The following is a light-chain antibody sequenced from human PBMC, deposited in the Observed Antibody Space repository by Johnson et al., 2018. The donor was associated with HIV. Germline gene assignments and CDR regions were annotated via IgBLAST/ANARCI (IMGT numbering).Light chain of an antibody. CDR2: DNN. Sequence: TQPPSVSAAPGQKVTISCSGSSSTIGHNYVSWYQQLPGTAPKLLIYDNNKRPSGIPDRFSGSKSGTSATLGITGLPTGDEADYYCGTWDSSLSVYVFGTGTKVTVL. V-gene: IGLV1-51*01. J-gene: IGLJ1*01. CDR1: SSTIGHNY. CDR3: GTWDSSLSVYV.